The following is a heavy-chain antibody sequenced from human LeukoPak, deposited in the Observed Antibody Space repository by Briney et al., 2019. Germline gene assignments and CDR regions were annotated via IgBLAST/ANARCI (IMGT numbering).Heavy chain of an antibody. CDR1: GFTFSSYV. CDR2: ISYDGSNM. Sequence: GGSLILSCAASGFTFSSYVMHWVRQAPGKGLEWVAIISYDGSNMYYADSVKGRFTISRDNSKDTLYLQMNSLRAEDTAVYFCAKDGGPGSGWPGNFDLWGRGTLVTVSS. V-gene: IGHV3-30*18. D-gene: IGHD6-19*01. CDR3: AKDGGPGSGWPGNFDL. J-gene: IGHJ2*01.